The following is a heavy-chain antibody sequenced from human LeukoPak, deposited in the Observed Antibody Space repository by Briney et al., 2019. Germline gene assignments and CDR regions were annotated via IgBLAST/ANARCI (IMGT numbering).Heavy chain of an antibody. V-gene: IGHV4-4*07. CDR3: ARGCYGGYILHNWFDP. Sequence: SETLSLTCTVSGGSISSYYWSWIRQPAGKGLEWIGRIYTSGSTNYNPSLKSRVTMSVDTSKNQFSLKLSSVTAADTAVYYCARGCYGGYILHNWFDPWGQGTLVTVSS. CDR2: IYTSGST. J-gene: IGHJ5*02. CDR1: GGSISSYY. D-gene: IGHD4-17*01.